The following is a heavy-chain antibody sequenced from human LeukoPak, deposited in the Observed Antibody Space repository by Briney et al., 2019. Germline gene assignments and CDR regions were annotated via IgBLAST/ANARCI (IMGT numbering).Heavy chain of an antibody. J-gene: IGHJ4*02. V-gene: IGHV4-4*07. CDR1: GGSISSYY. Sequence: SETLSLTYTVSGGSISSYYWSWIRQPAGKGLEWIGRIYTSGSTNYNPSLKSRVTMSVDTSKNQFSLKLSSVTAADTAVYYCARDIERPLGYYFDYWGQGTLVTVSS. CDR2: IYTSGST. CDR3: ARDIERPLGYYFDY. D-gene: IGHD2-15*01.